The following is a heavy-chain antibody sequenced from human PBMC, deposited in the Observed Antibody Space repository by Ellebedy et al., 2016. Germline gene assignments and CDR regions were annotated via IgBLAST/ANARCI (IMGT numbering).Heavy chain of an antibody. CDR3: TRGTDCTTGICLYGMDV. J-gene: IGHJ6*02. D-gene: IGHD2-8*01. CDR1: GFTFSSYW. V-gene: IGHV3-7*01. CDR2: IKQDGSEK. Sequence: GESLKISXAASGFTFSSYWMSWVRQAPGKGLEWVANIKQDGSEKYYVDSVKGRFTISRDNSKNTLFLQINSLRVEDTAIYFCTRGTDCTTGICLYGMDVWGQGTTVTVSS.